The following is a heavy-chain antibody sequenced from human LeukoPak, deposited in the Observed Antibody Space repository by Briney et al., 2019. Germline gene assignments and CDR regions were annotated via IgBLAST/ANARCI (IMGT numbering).Heavy chain of an antibody. V-gene: IGHV4-39*07. D-gene: IGHD1-26*01. Sequence: SETLSLTCTVSGGSISSSSYYWGWIRQPPGKGLEWIGSIYYSGSTYYNPSLKSRVTISVDTSKNQFSLKLSSVTAADTAVYYCARVVQGAATPGVGYYMDVWAKGPRSPSP. J-gene: IGHJ6*03. CDR1: GGSISSSSYY. CDR2: IYYSGST. CDR3: ARVVQGAATPGVGYYMDV.